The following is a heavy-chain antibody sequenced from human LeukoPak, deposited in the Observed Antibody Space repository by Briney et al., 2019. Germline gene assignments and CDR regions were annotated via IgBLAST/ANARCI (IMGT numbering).Heavy chain of an antibody. D-gene: IGHD6-13*01. V-gene: IGHV1-69*01. CDR1: GGTFSSYA. CDR2: IIPIFGTA. Sequence: SVKVSCKASGGTFSSYAISWVRQAPGQGLEWMGGIIPIFGTANYAQKFQGRVTITADESTSTAYMELSSLRSEDTAVYYCAREIAAASPGDYWGQGTLVTVSS. J-gene: IGHJ4*02. CDR3: AREIAAASPGDY.